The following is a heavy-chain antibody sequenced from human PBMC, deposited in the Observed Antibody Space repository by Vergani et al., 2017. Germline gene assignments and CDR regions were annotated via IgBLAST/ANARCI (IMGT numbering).Heavy chain of an antibody. CDR2: ISYDGSNK. V-gene: IGHV3-30*18. D-gene: IGHD1-26*01. J-gene: IGHJ4*02. CDR3: AKDRRNLQWEPD. CDR1: GFTFSSYG. Sequence: VQLLESGGGLVQPGGSLRLSCAASGFTFSSYGMHWVRQAPGKGLEWVAVISYDGSNKYYADSVKGRFTISRDNSKNTLYLQMNSLRAEDTAVYYCAKDRRNLQWEPDWGQGNLVTVSS.